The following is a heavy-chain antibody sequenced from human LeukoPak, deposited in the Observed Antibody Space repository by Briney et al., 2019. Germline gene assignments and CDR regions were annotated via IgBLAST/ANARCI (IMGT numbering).Heavy chain of an antibody. CDR1: GFTFSSYE. CDR2: FYNGINT. CDR3: ARVGSGNTYGYADY. Sequence: PGGSLRLSCAASGFTFSSYEMNWVRQAPGKGLEWVSVFYNGINTYYADSVKGRFTTSRDNSKNTLYLQMNSLRVEDTAVYFCARVGSGNTYGYADYWGQGTLVTVSS. J-gene: IGHJ4*02. V-gene: IGHV3-66*01. D-gene: IGHD5-18*01.